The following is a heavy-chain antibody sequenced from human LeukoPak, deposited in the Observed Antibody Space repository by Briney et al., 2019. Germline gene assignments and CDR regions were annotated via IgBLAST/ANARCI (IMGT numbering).Heavy chain of an antibody. D-gene: IGHD3-22*01. J-gene: IGHJ4*02. Sequence: ASVKVSCKASGYTFTGYYMHWVRQAPGQGLEWMGWINPNSGGTNYAQKFQGRVTMTRDTSISTAYMELSRLRPDDTAVYYCARELIVVVSDSFDYWGQGTLVTVSS. CDR2: INPNSGGT. V-gene: IGHV1-2*02. CDR1: GYTFTGYY. CDR3: ARELIVVVSDSFDY.